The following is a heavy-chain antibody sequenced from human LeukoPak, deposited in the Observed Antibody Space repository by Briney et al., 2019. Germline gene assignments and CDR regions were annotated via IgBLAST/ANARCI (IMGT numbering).Heavy chain of an antibody. CDR2: IFHSGST. CDR1: GYSISSGYY. D-gene: IGHD3-3*01. V-gene: IGHV4-38-2*01. CDR3: ARRNFSYWYFDL. Sequence: PSETLSLTCAVSGYSISSGYYWGWIRPPPGKGLEWIGGIFHSGSTYYNPSLKSRVTISVDTSNNQFSLKLSSVTAADTAVYYCARRNFSYWYFDLWGRGTLVIVSS. J-gene: IGHJ2*01.